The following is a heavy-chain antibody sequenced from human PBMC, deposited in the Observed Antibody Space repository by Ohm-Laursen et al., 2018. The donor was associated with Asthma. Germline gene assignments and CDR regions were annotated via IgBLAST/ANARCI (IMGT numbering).Heavy chain of an antibody. V-gene: IGHV3-9*01. J-gene: IGHJ4*02. CDR3: AKYGSGSYYNGPGRFDY. CDR2: ISWNSGSI. CDR1: GFTFDDYA. Sequence: SLRLSCAASGFTFDDYAMHWVRQAPGKGLEWVSGISWNSGSIGYADSVKGRFTISRDNSKNTLYLQMNSLRAEDTAVYYCAKYGSGSYYNGPGRFDYWGQGTLVTVSS. D-gene: IGHD3-10*01.